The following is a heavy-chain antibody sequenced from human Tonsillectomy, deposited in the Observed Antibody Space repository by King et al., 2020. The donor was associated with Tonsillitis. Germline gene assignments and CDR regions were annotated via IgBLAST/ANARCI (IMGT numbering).Heavy chain of an antibody. V-gene: IGHV3-30*02. CDR1: GFTFSNYG. D-gene: IGHD2-8*01. J-gene: IGHJ4*02. CDR3: AKGAGEMVFAPKEYFDY. CDR2: IRYDGSNK. Sequence: QVQLVESGGGVVQPGGSLRLSCAASGFTFSNYGMHWVRQAPGKGLEWVAFIRYDGSNKYYADSVKGRFTISRDNSKNTLYLQMNSLRAEDTAVYYCAKGAGEMVFAPKEYFDYWGQGTLVTVSS.